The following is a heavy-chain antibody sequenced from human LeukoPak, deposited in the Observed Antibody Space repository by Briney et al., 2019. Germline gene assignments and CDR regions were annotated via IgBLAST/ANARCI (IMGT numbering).Heavy chain of an antibody. CDR2: ISAYNGNT. CDR1: GYTFTSYG. D-gene: IGHD3-22*01. CDR3: ARDGYYYDSSGYFGTRWFYP. Sequence: ASVKLSCNASGYTFTSYGISWVRQAPGQGLEGMGWISAYNGNTKYAQKLQRRVTMTTGTSTSTAYMELRSLRSDDTAVYYCARDGYYYDSSGYFGTRWFYPWGEGALVTVSS. J-gene: IGHJ5*02. V-gene: IGHV1-18*01.